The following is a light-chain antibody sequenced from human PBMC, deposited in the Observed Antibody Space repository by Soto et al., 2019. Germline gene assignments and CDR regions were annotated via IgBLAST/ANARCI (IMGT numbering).Light chain of an antibody. CDR1: QSVSSY. J-gene: IGKJ1*01. V-gene: IGKV3-11*01. CDR2: DAS. Sequence: EIVLTQSPATLSLPPGETTTLSCRASQSVSSYLAWYQQKPGQAPRLLIYDASNRSTGIPARFSGSGSGTDFTLTISSREPEDFAVDYYHQRGSWPRWTFGQGTKVEIK. CDR3: HQRGSWPRWT.